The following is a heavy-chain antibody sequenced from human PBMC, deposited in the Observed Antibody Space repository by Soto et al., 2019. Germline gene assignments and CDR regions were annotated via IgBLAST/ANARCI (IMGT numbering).Heavy chain of an antibody. V-gene: IGHV5-10-1*01. CDR1: GYTFSNYW. Sequence: PGESLQISCTGSGYTFSNYWISWVRQMPGKGLEWMGRIDPSDSYINYSPSFQGHVTISADQSISTAYLQWGSLKASDAAMYYCASLMVPYYYHGMDVWGQGTTVTVSS. J-gene: IGHJ6*02. D-gene: IGHD2-8*01. CDR2: IDPSDSYI. CDR3: ASLMVPYYYHGMDV.